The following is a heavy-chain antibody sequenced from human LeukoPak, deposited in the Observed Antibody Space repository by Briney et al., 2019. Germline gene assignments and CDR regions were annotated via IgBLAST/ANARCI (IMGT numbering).Heavy chain of an antibody. Sequence: ASVKVSCKASGYTFTSYDINWVRQATGQGLEWMGWMNPNSGHTGYAQKFQGRITMTRNTPISTAYMELISLGSEDTAVYYCATVTRDCSRASCYNYWGQGTLVTVSS. V-gene: IGHV1-8*01. CDR3: ATVTRDCSRASCYNY. J-gene: IGHJ4*02. CDR2: MNPNSGHT. CDR1: GYTFTSYD. D-gene: IGHD2-2*02.